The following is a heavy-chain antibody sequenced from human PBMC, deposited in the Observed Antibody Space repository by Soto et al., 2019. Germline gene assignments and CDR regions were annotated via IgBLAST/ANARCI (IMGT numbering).Heavy chain of an antibody. CDR1: GFTFSSYW. CDR2: ISSDGSST. D-gene: IGHD6-19*01. J-gene: IGHJ4*02. V-gene: IGHV3-74*01. CDR3: ARAQAVAGTGGYY. Sequence: EVQLVESGGGLVQPGGSLRLSCAASGFTFSSYWMHWVRQAPGKGLVWVSRISSDGSSTSYADSVKGRFTISRDNAKNTVYLPMNGLRAEDTAVYYCARAQAVAGTGGYYWGQGTVVTVSS.